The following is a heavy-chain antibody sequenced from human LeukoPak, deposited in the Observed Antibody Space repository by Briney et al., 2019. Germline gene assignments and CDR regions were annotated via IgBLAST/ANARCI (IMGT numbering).Heavy chain of an antibody. Sequence: SETLTLTCAVYGGSFSGYYWSWIRQPPGKGLEWIGAINHSGSTNYNPSPKSRVTISVATSKNQFSLKLSAVTAAETAVYYCARDEYYYGSGRVMGFIWGQGTLVTVSS. J-gene: IGHJ4*02. CDR2: INHSGST. CDR3: ARDEYYYGSGRVMGFI. D-gene: IGHD3-10*01. CDR1: GGSFSGYY. V-gene: IGHV4-34*01.